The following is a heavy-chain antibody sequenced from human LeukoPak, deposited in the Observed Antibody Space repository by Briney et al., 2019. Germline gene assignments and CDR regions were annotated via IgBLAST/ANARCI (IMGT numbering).Heavy chain of an antibody. CDR1: GFTFSSYA. CDR3: VRDRDYYAIDY. V-gene: IGHV3-23*01. Sequence: PGGSLRLSCAASGFTFSSYAMSWVRQAPGKGLEWVSTISGSSGSTYYADSVKGRFTISRDNSKNSLYLQMNSLRAEDTAVYYCVRDRDYYAIDYWGQGTLVTVSS. CDR2: ISGSSGST. D-gene: IGHD3-22*01. J-gene: IGHJ4*02.